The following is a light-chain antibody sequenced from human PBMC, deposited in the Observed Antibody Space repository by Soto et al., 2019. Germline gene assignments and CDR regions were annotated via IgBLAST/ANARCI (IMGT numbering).Light chain of an antibody. J-gene: IGKJ5*01. CDR2: YAS. V-gene: IGKV3-11*01. CDR1: QSVSSY. CDR3: QPYNNWPLT. Sequence: IVLTQSPATLSLSPGERATLSCRASQSVSSYLAWYQQKPGQAPRLLIYYASNRTTGIPARFSGSGSGTDFTLTINSLQSEDFAVYYCQPYNNWPLTFGGGTRLEI.